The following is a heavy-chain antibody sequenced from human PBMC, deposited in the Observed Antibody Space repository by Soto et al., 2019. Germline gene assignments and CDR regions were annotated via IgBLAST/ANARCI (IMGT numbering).Heavy chain of an antibody. J-gene: IGHJ3*02. CDR2: IWYDGSNK. V-gene: IGHV3-33*01. CDR3: ARDFADYGDLGELRFAFDI. CDR1: GFTFSSYG. D-gene: IGHD4-17*01. Sequence: PGGSLRLSCAASGFTFSSYGMHWVRQAPGKGLEWVAVIWYDGSNKYYADSVKGRFTISRDNSKNTLYLQMNSLRAEDTAVYYCARDFADYGDLGELRFAFDIWGQGTMVTVSS.